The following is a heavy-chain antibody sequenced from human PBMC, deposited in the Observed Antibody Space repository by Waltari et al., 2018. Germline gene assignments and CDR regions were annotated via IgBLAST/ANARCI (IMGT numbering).Heavy chain of an antibody. CDR3: ARSLGGSGQSFDY. Sequence: QVQLVQSGAEVKKPGSSVKVSCKASGGTFSSYAISWVRQAPGQGLEWMGGITPFFSTANYAQKFQGRVTITADESTSTAYMGLSSLRSEDTAVYYCARSLGGSGQSFDYWGQGTLVTVSS. CDR1: GGTFSSYA. CDR2: ITPFFSTA. V-gene: IGHV1-69*13. D-gene: IGHD6-19*01. J-gene: IGHJ4*02.